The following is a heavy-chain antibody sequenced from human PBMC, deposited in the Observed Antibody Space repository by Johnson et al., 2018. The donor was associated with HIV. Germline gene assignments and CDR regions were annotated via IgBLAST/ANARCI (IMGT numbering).Heavy chain of an antibody. CDR1: GFTFDDYG. CDR3: ARPGGGWYETAFDI. Sequence: EVQLVESGGGVVRPGGSLRLSCAASGFTFDDYGMSWVRQAPGKGLEWVSGINWNGGGTGYADSVNGRFTISRDNAKNSLYLQMNSLKTEDTAVYYCARPGGGWYETAFDIWGQGTMVTVSS. D-gene: IGHD6-19*01. J-gene: IGHJ3*02. V-gene: IGHV3-20*04. CDR2: INWNGGGT.